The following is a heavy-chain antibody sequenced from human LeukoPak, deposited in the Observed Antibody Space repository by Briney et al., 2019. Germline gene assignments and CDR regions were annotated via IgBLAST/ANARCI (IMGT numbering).Heavy chain of an antibody. J-gene: IGHJ4*02. CDR3: AREGGLGYCSGGSCYHFDY. Sequence: ASVKVSCKASGYTVTGYYMHWVRQAPGQGLEWMGWINPNSGGTNYAQKFRGRVTMTRDPSISTAYMELSRLRSDDTAVYYRAREGGLGYCSGGSCYHFDYWGQGTLVTVSS. CDR2: INPNSGGT. CDR1: GYTVTGYY. D-gene: IGHD2-15*01. V-gene: IGHV1-2*02.